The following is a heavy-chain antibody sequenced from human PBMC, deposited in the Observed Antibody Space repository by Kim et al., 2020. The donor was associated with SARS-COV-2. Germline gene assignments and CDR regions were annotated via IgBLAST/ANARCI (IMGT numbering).Heavy chain of an antibody. D-gene: IGHD1-1*01. Sequence: GGSLRLSCEVSGFTFTNAYMNWVRQAPGKGLEWVGRIRTAADSGTPDYVAPAKGRFIISRDESKNTLYLQMNSLKTEHTAVYYCTRDLKRGNSDVAIWG. J-gene: IGHJ3*02. CDR3: TRDLKRGNSDVAI. V-gene: IGHV3-15*01. CDR2: IRTAADSGTP. CDR1: GFTFTNAY.